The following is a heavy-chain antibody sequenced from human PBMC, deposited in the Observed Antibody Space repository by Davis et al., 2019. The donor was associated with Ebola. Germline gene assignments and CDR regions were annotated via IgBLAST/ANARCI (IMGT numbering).Heavy chain of an antibody. CDR3: ARGWLRRGLDA. D-gene: IGHD3-10*01. J-gene: IGHJ6*04. CDR2: TYYNSKWYN. CDR1: GDSVSSGG. V-gene: IGHV6-1*01. Sequence: HSQTFSLTCVISGDSVSSGGWNWIRQSPSRGLEWLGRTYYNSKWYNDYAVSVKSRITINPDTSKNQFSLHLNSVTPEDTALYFCARGWLRRGLDAWGEGTAVTVSS.